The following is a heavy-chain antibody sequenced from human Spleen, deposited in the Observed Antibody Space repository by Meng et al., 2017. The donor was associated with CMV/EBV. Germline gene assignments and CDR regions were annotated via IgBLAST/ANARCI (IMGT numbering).Heavy chain of an antibody. J-gene: IGHJ3*02. Sequence: GESLKISCAASGLTVSANYMIWVRQAPGEGPEWVSVIYSGGTTHYADSVKGRFTISRDNSKNTLYLQMNSLRVEDTAIYYCARVEYSSSSGAFDIWGQGTMVTVSS. CDR1: GLTVSANY. D-gene: IGHD6-6*01. CDR2: IYSGGTT. V-gene: IGHV3-53*01. CDR3: ARVEYSSSSGAFDI.